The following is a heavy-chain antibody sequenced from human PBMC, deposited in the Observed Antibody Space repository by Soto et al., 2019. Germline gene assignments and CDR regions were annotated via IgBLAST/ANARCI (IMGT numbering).Heavy chain of an antibody. J-gene: IGHJ2*01. CDR1: GFTFSSYW. Sequence: EVQLVESGGGLVQPGGSLRLSCAASGFTFSSYWMSWVRQAPGKGLEWVANIKQDGSEKYYVDSVKGRFTISRDNAKNSLYLQMNSLRAEDTAVYYCAREWSPRGYSYGLGYFDLWGRGTLVTVSS. CDR2: IKQDGSEK. CDR3: AREWSPRGYSYGLGYFDL. V-gene: IGHV3-7*01. D-gene: IGHD5-18*01.